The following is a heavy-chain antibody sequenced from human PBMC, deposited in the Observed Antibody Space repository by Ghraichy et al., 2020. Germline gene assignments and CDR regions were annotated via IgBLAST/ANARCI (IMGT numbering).Heavy chain of an antibody. J-gene: IGHJ4*02. Sequence: GGSLRLSCAASGFTFSTYAMSWVRQAPGMGLEWVSAISDRGERTYYADSVKGRFTISRANSENTLSLQMNSLRAEDTAMYYCVKEIVESSLADYWGQGTLVTVSS. CDR1: GFTFSTYA. V-gene: IGHV3-23*01. CDR2: ISDRGERT. D-gene: IGHD1-26*01. CDR3: VKEIVESSLADY.